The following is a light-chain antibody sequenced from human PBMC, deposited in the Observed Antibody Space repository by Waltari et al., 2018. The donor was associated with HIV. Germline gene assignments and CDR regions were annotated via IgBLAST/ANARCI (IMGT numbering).Light chain of an antibody. V-gene: IGLV2-8*01. CDR3: SSYAGSIFYV. Sequence: QSALTQPPSASGSLGQSVTISCTGTSSDVGGYNYVSWYQQHPGKAPKVMIYEVSKRPAGVPDRVSGSKSGNTGSLTVSGLQAEDEADYYCSSYAGSIFYVFGTGTKVTVL. J-gene: IGLJ1*01. CDR1: SSDVGGYNY. CDR2: EVS.